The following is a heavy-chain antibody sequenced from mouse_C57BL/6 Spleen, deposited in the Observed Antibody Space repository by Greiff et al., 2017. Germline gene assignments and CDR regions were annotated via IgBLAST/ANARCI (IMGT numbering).Heavy chain of an antibody. D-gene: IGHD2-3*01. V-gene: IGHV5-2*01. Sequence: EVQLVESGGGLVQPGESLKLSCEAYEYAFPSYDMSWVRKTPGKSLELVAPINSDGGSTYYPDTMEGRFISSRDNTEKTLYLQVSRLRSEDTAVYYWARVYDGYGDAMDYWGQGTTLTVSS. CDR3: ARVYDGYGDAMDY. CDR1: EYAFPSYD. CDR2: INSDGGST. J-gene: IGHJ4*01.